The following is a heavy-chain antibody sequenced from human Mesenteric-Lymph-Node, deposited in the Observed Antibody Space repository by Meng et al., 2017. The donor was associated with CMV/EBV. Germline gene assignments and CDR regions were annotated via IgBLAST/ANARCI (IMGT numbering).Heavy chain of an antibody. J-gene: IGHJ4*02. CDR1: GFTFSSFT. CDR3: ASGPTGDRSDY. D-gene: IGHD7-27*01. Sequence: GESLKISCAASGFTFSSFTMNWVRQAPGKGLEWVSSIRSTSSHTYYADSVKGRFTISRDNAKNSVFLQMNSLKAGDTAVYYCASGPTGDRSDYWGQGTLVTVSS. CDR2: IRSTSSHT. V-gene: IGHV3-21*01.